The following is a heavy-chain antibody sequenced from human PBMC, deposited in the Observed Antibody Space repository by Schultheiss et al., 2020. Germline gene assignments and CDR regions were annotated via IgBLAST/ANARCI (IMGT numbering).Heavy chain of an antibody. Sequence: SVKVSCKASGFTFTSSAVQWVRQARGQRLEWIGWIVVGSGNTNYAQKFQERVTITRDTSTSTVYMELSSLRSEDTAVYYCARAVDIVATMDYWGQGTLVTVSS. CDR1: GFTFTSSA. J-gene: IGHJ4*02. D-gene: IGHD5-12*01. CDR2: IVVGSGNT. CDR3: ARAVDIVATMDY. V-gene: IGHV1-58*01.